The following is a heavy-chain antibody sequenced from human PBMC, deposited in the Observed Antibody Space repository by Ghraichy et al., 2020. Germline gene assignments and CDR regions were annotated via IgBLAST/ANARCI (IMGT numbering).Heavy chain of an antibody. CDR1: GFIFSNYN. D-gene: IGHD4-11*01. CDR3: AREPVDYNDDYYYMDV. V-gene: IGHV3-21*01. J-gene: IGHJ6*03. Sequence: GGSLRLSCAAPGFIFSNYNMNWVRQAPGKGLEWVSSISSSSSYIYYADSVKGRFTISRDNAKNSLYLQMNSLRAEDTAVYYCAREPVDYNDDYYYMDVWGKGTTVTVSS. CDR2: ISSSSSYI.